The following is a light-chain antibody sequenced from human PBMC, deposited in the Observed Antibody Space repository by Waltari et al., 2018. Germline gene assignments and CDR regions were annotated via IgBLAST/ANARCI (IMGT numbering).Light chain of an antibody. CDR1: SSDIGVSNY. Sequence: QSALTQPASVSGSPGQSITISCTGSSSDIGVSNYVSWYQHHPGEAPKLMIYEVTDRPSGVSSRFSGSKSGNTASLTISGLQAEDEADYYCSSSTSSSTLVFGTGTKVTVL. CDR3: SSSTSSSTLV. V-gene: IGLV2-14*01. CDR2: EVT. J-gene: IGLJ1*01.